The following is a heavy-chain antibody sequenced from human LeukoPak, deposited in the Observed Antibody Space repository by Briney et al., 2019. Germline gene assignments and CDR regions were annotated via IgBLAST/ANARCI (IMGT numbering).Heavy chain of an antibody. CDR1: GFTFSSYS. V-gene: IGHV3-48*01. CDR3: ARNAISVAGFSDY. CDR2: ISGSSSTI. J-gene: IGHJ4*02. D-gene: IGHD6-19*01. Sequence: RGSLRLSCAASGFTFSSYSMNWVRQAPGKGLEWVSYISGSSSTIYYADSVRGRFTISRDSAKNSLYLQMNSLRVEDTAVYYCARNAISVAGFSDYWGQGTLVTVSA.